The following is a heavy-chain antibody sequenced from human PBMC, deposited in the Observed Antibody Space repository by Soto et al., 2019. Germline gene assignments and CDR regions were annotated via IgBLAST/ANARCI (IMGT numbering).Heavy chain of an antibody. CDR1: GFTFSSYA. V-gene: IGHV3-23*01. J-gene: IGHJ4*02. CDR3: AKVQAGRTMVRGVPLY. D-gene: IGHD3-10*01. CDR2: ISGSGGST. Sequence: EVQLLESGGGLVQPGGSLRLSCAASGFTFSSYAMSWVRQAPGKGLEWVSAISGSGGSTYYADSVKGRFTISRDNSKNTRVLKLNSLRAEDTAVYYCAKVQAGRTMVRGVPLYWGQGTLVTVSS.